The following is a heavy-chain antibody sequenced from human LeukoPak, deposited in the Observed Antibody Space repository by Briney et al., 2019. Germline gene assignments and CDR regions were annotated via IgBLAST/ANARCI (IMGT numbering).Heavy chain of an antibody. CDR1: GYTFTGYY. V-gene: IGHV1-2*02. Sequence: ASVKVSCKASGYTFTGYYMHWVRQAPGQGLEWMGWINPNSGGTNYAQKFQGRVTMTRDTSISTAYMELSRLRSDDTAVYYCARDRGGIVVVPAATFDYWGRGTLVTVSS. D-gene: IGHD2-2*01. CDR3: ARDRGGIVVVPAATFDY. J-gene: IGHJ4*02. CDR2: INPNSGGT.